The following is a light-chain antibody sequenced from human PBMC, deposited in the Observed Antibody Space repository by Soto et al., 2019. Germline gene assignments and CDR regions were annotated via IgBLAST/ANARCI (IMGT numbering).Light chain of an antibody. J-gene: IGKJ3*01. Sequence: EIVLTQSPATLSLSPGERATLSCRASQSLSSYLAWYQQKPGQAPRLLIYEASIRATGIPARFSGSGSGTDFTLTISSLEPEDFAVYYCQQRSNWPLTFGPGTKVDIK. CDR3: QQRSNWPLT. V-gene: IGKV3-11*01. CDR2: EAS. CDR1: QSLSSY.